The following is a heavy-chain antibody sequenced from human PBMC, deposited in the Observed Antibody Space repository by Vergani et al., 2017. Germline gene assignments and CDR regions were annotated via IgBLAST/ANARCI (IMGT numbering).Heavy chain of an antibody. CDR3: ARHSXVEWLVKLGWIDP. J-gene: IGHJ5*02. D-gene: IGHD6-19*01. Sequence: QLQLQESGPGLVKPSATLCLPCSVSGASIRSSYYYWGWIRQPPGKGLEWIASIYYSGSTYYNLSLKSRVTISVDTSKNQFSLKLSSVTAADTAVYFCARHSXVEWLVKLGWIDPWGQGILVTVSS. V-gene: IGHV4-39*01. CDR1: GASIRSSYYY. CDR2: IYYSGST.